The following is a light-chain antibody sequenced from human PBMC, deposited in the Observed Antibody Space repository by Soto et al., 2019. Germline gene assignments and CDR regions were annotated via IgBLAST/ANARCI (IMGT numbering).Light chain of an antibody. V-gene: IGKV1-9*01. CDR2: AAS. J-gene: IGKJ3*01. Sequence: IQLTQSPSSLSASVGDRVTITCRASQGISSYLAWYQQKPGKAPKLLIYAASTLQSGVPSRFSGSGSGTDFTLTISILQPEDFATYYCQQLNSYPHTFGPGTKVDIK. CDR1: QGISSY. CDR3: QQLNSYPHT.